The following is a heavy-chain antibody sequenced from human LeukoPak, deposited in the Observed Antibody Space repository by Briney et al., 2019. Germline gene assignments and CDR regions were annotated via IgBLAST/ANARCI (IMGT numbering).Heavy chain of an antibody. Sequence: GGSLRLSCAASGFTFSSYAMSWVRQAPGKGLEWVSAISGSGGSTYYADSVKGRFTISRDNSKSTLFLQMNSLRAEDTAVYYCAKDPRVGSRVATPCHWGQGTLVTVPS. V-gene: IGHV3-23*01. CDR2: ISGSGGST. J-gene: IGHJ4*02. CDR1: GFTFSSYA. D-gene: IGHD5-24*01. CDR3: AKDPRVGSRVATPCH.